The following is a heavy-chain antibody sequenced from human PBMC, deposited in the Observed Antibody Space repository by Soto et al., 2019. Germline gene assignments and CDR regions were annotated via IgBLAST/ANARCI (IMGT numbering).Heavy chain of an antibody. Sequence: QLQLQESGPGLVKPSETLSLTCTVSGGSISSSSYYWGWIRQPPGKGLEWIGSIYYSGSTYYNASLQSRVNIYVDTSKNHVSLKLSSVTAADTAVYYCARRQYSRSWYLDYWGQGTLVTVSS. D-gene: IGHD6-13*01. CDR1: GGSISSSSYY. J-gene: IGHJ4*02. V-gene: IGHV4-39*02. CDR2: IYYSGST. CDR3: ARRQYSRSWYLDY.